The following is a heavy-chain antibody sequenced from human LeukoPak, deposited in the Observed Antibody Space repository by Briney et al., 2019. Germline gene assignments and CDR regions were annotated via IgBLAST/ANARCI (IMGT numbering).Heavy chain of an antibody. J-gene: IGHJ4*02. Sequence: GGSLRLSYAAPGFSFSSYWMHWVRQAPGKGLVWVSRINSDGSSTSYADSVKGRFTISRDNAKNSLYLQMNSLRAEDTAVYYCARGLTMIALGGQGTLVTVSS. D-gene: IGHD3-22*01. CDR2: INSDGSST. V-gene: IGHV3-74*01. CDR3: ARGLTMIAL. CDR1: GFSFSSYW.